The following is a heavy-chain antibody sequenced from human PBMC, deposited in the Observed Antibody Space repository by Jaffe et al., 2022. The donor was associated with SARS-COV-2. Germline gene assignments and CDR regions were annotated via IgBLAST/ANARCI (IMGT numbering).Heavy chain of an antibody. Sequence: QLQLQESGSGLVKPSQTLSLTCAVSGGSISSGGYSWSWIRQPPGKGLEWIGYIYHSGSTYYNPSLKSRVTISVDRSKNQFSLKLSSVTAADTAVYYCARLSSYNWFDPWGQGTLVTVSS. CDR3: ARLSSYNWFDP. J-gene: IGHJ5*02. D-gene: IGHD6-6*01. CDR1: GGSISSGGYS. V-gene: IGHV4-30-2*01. CDR2: IYHSGST.